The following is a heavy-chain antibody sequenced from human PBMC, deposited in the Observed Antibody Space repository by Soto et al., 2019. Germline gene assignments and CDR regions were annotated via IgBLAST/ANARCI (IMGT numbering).Heavy chain of an antibody. V-gene: IGHV4-39*01. J-gene: IGHJ5*02. CDR3: ARVSGGACFDP. Sequence: PSETLSLTCTVSGGSISSSSYYWGWIRQPPGKGLEWIGGIYYSGSTYYNPSLKSRVTISVDTSKNQFSLKLSSVTAADTAVYYCARVSGGACFDPWGQGTLVTV. D-gene: IGHD3-10*01. CDR1: GGSISSSSYY. CDR2: IYYSGST.